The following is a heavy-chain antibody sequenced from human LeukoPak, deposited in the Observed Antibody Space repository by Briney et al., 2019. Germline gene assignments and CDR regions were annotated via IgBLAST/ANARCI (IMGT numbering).Heavy chain of an antibody. J-gene: IGHJ4*02. CDR3: ARDPSGYFNY. CDR2: IYYSGST. V-gene: IGHV4-61*01. D-gene: IGHD3-22*01. Sequence: KASETLSLTCTVSGGSVSSGSYYWSWIRQPPGKGLEWIGLIYYSGSTNYNPSLKSRVTISVDTSKNQFSLKLSSVTAADTAVYYCARDPSGYFNYWGQGTLATVSS. CDR1: GGSVSSGSYY.